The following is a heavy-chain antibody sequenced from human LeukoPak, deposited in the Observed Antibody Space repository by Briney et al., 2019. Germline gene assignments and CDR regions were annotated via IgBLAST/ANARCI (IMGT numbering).Heavy chain of an antibody. V-gene: IGHV3-23*01. CDR1: GFTFSDYT. CDR3: ARAMMVVANLWGVYDY. CDR2: LSGGGGTT. D-gene: IGHD3-22*01. Sequence: PGGSLRLSCAASGFTFSDYTINWVRQAPGKGLEWVSGLSGGGGTTYYADSVKGRFTISRDNSKNTLYLQMDSLRAEDTAVYFCARAMMVVANLWGVYDYWGQGTLVTVSS. J-gene: IGHJ4*02.